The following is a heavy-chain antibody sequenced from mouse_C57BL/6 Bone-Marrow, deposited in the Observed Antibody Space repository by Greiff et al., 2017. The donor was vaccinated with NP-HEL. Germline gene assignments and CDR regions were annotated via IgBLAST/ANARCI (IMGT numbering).Heavy chain of an antibody. D-gene: IGHD2-4*01. CDR1: GFTFSSYA. J-gene: IGHJ2*01. V-gene: IGHV5-4*01. CDR3: ARDDYDVYYFDY. Sequence: EVMLVESGGGLVKPGGSLKLSCAASGFTFSSYAMSWVRQTPEKRLEWVATISDGGSYTYYPDNVKGRFTISRDNAKNNLYLQMSHLKSEDTAMYYCARDDYDVYYFDYWGQGTTLTVSS. CDR2: ISDGGSYT.